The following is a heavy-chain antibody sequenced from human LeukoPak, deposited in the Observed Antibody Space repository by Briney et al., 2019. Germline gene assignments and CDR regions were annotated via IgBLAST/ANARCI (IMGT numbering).Heavy chain of an antibody. CDR1: GFTLSNFG. CDR2: ISGDGNNV. Sequence: GGSLRLSCIATGFTLSNFGMAWVRQSPGQGLEWVSTISGDGNNVHQADSVKGRFIISRDNSRSTLYLEMNSLRVEDTAIYYCAKDAGPQQLVFFDSWGQGTLVTVSS. D-gene: IGHD6-6*01. V-gene: IGHV3-23*01. CDR3: AKDAGPQQLVFFDS. J-gene: IGHJ4*02.